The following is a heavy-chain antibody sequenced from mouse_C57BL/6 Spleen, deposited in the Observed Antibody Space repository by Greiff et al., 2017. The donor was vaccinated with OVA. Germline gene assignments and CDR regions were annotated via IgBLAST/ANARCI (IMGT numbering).Heavy chain of an antibody. CDR3: ARGGYSNYGGDYAMDY. V-gene: IGHV1-52*01. D-gene: IGHD2-5*01. J-gene: IGHJ4*01. CDR1: GYTFTSYW. Sequence: QVQLQQPGAELVRPGSSVKLSCKASGYTFTSYWMHWVKQRPIQGLEWIGNIDPSDSETHYNQKFKDKATLTVDKSSSTAYMQLSSLTSEDSAVYYCARGGYSNYGGDYAMDYWGQGTSVTVSS. CDR2: IDPSDSET.